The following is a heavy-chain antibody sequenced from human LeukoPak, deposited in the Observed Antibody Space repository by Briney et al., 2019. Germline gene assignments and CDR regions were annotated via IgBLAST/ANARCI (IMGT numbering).Heavy chain of an antibody. D-gene: IGHD3/OR15-3a*01. CDR3: AIRIGRWRGLDY. J-gene: IGHJ4*02. Sequence: SETLSLTCTVSGGSISSSSYYWGWIRQPPGKGLEWIGEINHSGSTNYNPSLKSRVTISVDTSKNQFSLKLSSVTAADTAVYYCAIRIGRWRGLDYWGQGTLVTVSS. CDR1: GGSISSSSYY. V-gene: IGHV4-39*07. CDR2: INHSGST.